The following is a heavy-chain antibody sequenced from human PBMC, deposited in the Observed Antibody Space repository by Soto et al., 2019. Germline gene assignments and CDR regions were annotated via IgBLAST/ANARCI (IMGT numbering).Heavy chain of an antibody. CDR2: IYYSGST. CDR1: GGSISSSVYY. Sequence: LSLTCTVSGGSISSSVYYWGWIRQPPGKGLEWIGTIYYSGSTYYNPSLKSRVTISVDTSKNQFSLKLSSVTAADTAVYYCAGQFSVYGDYGRYFDFWGQGTLVTVSS. D-gene: IGHD4-17*01. V-gene: IGHV4-39*01. J-gene: IGHJ4*02. CDR3: AGQFSVYGDYGRYFDF.